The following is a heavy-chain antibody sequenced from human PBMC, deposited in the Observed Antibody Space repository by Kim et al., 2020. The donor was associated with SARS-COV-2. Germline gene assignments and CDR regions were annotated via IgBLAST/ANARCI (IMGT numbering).Heavy chain of an antibody. CDR3: AREGRGLPLGMDV. CDR1: GGSISSGGYY. D-gene: IGHD1-26*01. CDR2: IYYSGST. Sequence: SETLSLTCTVSGGSISSGGYYWSWIRQHQGKGLEWIGYIYYSGSTYYNPSLKSRVTISVDTSKNQFSLKLSSVTAADTAVYYCAREGRGLPLGMDVWGQGTTVTVSS. V-gene: IGHV4-31*03. J-gene: IGHJ6*02.